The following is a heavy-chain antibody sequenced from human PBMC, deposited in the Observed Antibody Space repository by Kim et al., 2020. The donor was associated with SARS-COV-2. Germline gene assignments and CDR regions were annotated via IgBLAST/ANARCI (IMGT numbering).Heavy chain of an antibody. Sequence: GGSLRLSCAASGFTFGDYAMHWVRQAPGKGLEWVSGISWNSGSIGYADSVKGRFTISRDNAKNSLYLQMNSLRAEDTALYYCAKDRWYFDWPTDYFDYWGQGTLVTVSS. CDR2: ISWNSGSI. V-gene: IGHV3-9*01. J-gene: IGHJ4*02. D-gene: IGHD3-9*01. CDR1: GFTFGDYA. CDR3: AKDRWYFDWPTDYFDY.